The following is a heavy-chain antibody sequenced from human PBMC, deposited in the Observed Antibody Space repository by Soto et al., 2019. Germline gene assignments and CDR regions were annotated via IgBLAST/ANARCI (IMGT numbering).Heavy chain of an antibody. CDR1: GFTFTNYW. J-gene: IGHJ4*02. CDR3: TTVFEY. V-gene: IGHV3-74*01. Sequence: EVQLVQSGGGSVQPGGSLRLSCAASGFTFTNYWMHWVRQVPGKGLVWVARIDGIGTGTNYSDSVRGRFTISRHNAENMLYLQMNSLRAEDTVVYYCTTVFEYWGRGTLVTVSS. CDR2: IDGIGTGT.